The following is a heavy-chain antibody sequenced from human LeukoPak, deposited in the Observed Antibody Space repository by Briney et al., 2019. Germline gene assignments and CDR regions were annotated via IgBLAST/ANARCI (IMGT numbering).Heavy chain of an antibody. CDR1: GFTFSSYM. V-gene: IGHV3-21*01. CDR3: ARSLTTLTYEGY. D-gene: IGHD1-1*01. J-gene: IGHJ4*02. Sequence: PGGSLRLSCAASGFTFSSYMMNWVRQAPGKGLEWVSSINSGSTYTYYTESVKGRFTVSRDNAKNSLFLLMNSLRAEDTAIYYCARSLTTLTYEGYWGQGTLVTVSS. CDR2: INSGSTYT.